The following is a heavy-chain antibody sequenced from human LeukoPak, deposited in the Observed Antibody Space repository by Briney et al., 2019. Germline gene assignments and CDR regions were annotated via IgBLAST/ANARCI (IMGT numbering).Heavy chain of an antibody. CDR3: TTIRGYCSSTSCYALDY. V-gene: IGHV3-15*01. J-gene: IGHJ4*02. Sequence: PGGSLRLSCAASGFTFSNAWMSRVRQAPGKGLEWVGRIKSKTDGGTTDYAAPVKGRFTISRDDSKNTLYLQMNSLKTEDTAVYYCTTIRGYCSSTSCYALDYWGQGTLVTVSS. D-gene: IGHD2-2*01. CDR1: GFTFSNAW. CDR2: IKSKTDGGTT.